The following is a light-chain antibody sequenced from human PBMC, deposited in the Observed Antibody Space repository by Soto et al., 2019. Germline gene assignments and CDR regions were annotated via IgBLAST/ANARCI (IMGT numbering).Light chain of an antibody. CDR1: SRDVGGYNS. J-gene: IGLJ1*01. Sequence: QSALTQPPSASGSPGQSVTISCTGTSRDVGGYNSVSWYQQHPGKAPQLIIYGVSQRPSGVPDRFSGSNSGNTASLTVSGLQADDEADYFCCSFAGGNTYVFGSGTKLTVL. CDR3: CSFAGGNTYV. V-gene: IGLV2-8*01. CDR2: GVS.